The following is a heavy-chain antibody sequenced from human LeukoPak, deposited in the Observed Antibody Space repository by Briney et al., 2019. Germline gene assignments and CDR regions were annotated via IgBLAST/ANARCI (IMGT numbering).Heavy chain of an antibody. J-gene: IGHJ6*03. CDR1: RFTLRAYG. CDR2: IRLAGSNE. Sequence: GGSLRLSCAASRFTLRAYGMDWVRQSPGKGLEWVDFIRLAGSNEYYVDSVKGRFTISRDNSKNTVSRQMNHLRAEDTAIYYCAKENCGGDCHSFFYFYMDVWGKGTMVTVSS. CDR3: AKENCGGDCHSFFYFYMDV. D-gene: IGHD2-21*02. V-gene: IGHV3-30*02.